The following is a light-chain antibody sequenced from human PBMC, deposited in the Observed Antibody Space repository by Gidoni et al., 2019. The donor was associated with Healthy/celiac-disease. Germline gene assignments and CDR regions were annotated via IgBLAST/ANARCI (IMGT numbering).Light chain of an antibody. Sequence: QSVLTQPPSVSGAPGQRVTISCTWSSSNIGAGYDVHWYQQLPGTPPKLLLYGNRNRPSGVPDRFSGSKSGTSASLAITGLQAEDEADYYCQSYDSSLSGVVFGGGTKLTV. V-gene: IGLV1-40*01. CDR2: GNR. CDR3: QSYDSSLSGVV. CDR1: SSNIGAGYD. J-gene: IGLJ2*01.